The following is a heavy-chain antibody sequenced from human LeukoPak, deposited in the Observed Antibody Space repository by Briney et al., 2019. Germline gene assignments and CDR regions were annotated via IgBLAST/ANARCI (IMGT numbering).Heavy chain of an antibody. V-gene: IGHV3-23*01. J-gene: IGHJ4*02. D-gene: IGHD5-18*01. CDR3: AKGGHYSFFDY. CDR2: ISGNGLET. CDR1: GFTFSSYW. Sequence: PGGSLRLSCAASGFTFSSYWMNWARQAPGKGLEWVSTISGNGLETFYADAVKGRFTISRDNSKENSFLQMSRLRVEDTAVYYCAKGGHYSFFDYWGQGTLLTVST.